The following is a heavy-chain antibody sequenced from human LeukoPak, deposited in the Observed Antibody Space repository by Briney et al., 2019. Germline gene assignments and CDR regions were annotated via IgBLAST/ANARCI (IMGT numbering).Heavy chain of an antibody. CDR2: ISYDGSNK. J-gene: IGHJ4*02. CDR3: AKSTTPMIVVVIMDY. Sequence: GGSLRLSCAASGFTFDDYAMHWVRQAPGKGLEWVAVISYDGSNKYYADSVKGRFTISRDNSKNTLYLQMNSLRAEDTAVYYCAKSTTPMIVVVIMDYWGQGTLVTVSS. V-gene: IGHV3-30*18. CDR1: GFTFDDYA. D-gene: IGHD3-22*01.